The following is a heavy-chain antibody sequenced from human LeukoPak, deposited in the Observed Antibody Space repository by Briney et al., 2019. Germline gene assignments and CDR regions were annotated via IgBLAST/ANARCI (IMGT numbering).Heavy chain of an antibody. Sequence: ASVKVSCKASGGTFSSYAISWVRQAPGQGLEWMGWISVYNGNTNYAQELQGRVTMTADTSTSTAYMELRSLRSDDTAVYYCARSALLGPLDYWGQGTLVTVSS. CDR2: ISVYNGNT. CDR1: GGTFSSYA. CDR3: ARSALLGPLDY. D-gene: IGHD1-26*01. V-gene: IGHV1-18*01. J-gene: IGHJ4*02.